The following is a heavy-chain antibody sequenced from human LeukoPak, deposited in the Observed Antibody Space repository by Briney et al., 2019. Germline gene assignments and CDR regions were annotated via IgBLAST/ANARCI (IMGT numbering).Heavy chain of an antibody. CDR2: IYSGGSA. V-gene: IGHV3-53*01. D-gene: IGHD4-17*01. CDR3: ARVIVESSLTTPHDAFDI. Sequence: GGSLRLSCAASGFTVSSNYMSWVRQAPGRGLEWVSIIYSGGSAYYADSVRGRFTISRDSSKNTLYLQMSSLRAEDTAVYYCARVIVESSLTTPHDAFDIWGQGTMVTVSS. J-gene: IGHJ3*02. CDR1: GFTVSSNY.